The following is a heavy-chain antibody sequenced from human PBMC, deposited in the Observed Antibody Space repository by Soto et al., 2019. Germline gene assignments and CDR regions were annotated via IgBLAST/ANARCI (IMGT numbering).Heavy chain of an antibody. Sequence: GGSLRLSCAASGFSFSSYAMSWVRQAPGKGLGWVSAISGSGGSTYYADSVKGRFTISRENSKNTLYLQMNSLRAEDTAVYYCATYRSGLDYWGQGTLVTVSS. J-gene: IGHJ4*02. CDR3: ATYRSGLDY. V-gene: IGHV3-23*01. CDR1: GFSFSSYA. D-gene: IGHD3-16*01. CDR2: ISGSGGST.